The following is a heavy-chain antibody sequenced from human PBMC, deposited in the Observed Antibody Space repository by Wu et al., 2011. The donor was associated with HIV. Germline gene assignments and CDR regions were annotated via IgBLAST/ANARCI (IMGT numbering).Heavy chain of an antibody. V-gene: IGHV3-30*02. CDR2: IRYDGSNK. CDR3: AKTPAVAGPLDY. Sequence: QVQLVESGGGVVQPGGSLRLSCAASGFTFSSYGMHWVRQAPGKGLEWVAFIRYDGSNKYYADSVKGRFTISRDNSKNTLYLQMNSLRAEDTAVYYCAKTPAVAGPLDYWGQGTLVTVSS. CDR1: GFTFSSYG. D-gene: IGHD6-19*01. J-gene: IGHJ4*02.